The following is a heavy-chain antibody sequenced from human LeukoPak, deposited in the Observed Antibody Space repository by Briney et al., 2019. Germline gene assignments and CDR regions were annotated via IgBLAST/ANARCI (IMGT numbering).Heavy chain of an antibody. CDR3: ARSGYCSGGSCQGGFDY. Sequence: ASVKVSCKASGGTFISYAISWVRQAPGQGLEWMGGIIPIFGTANYAQKFQGRVTITADESTSTAYMELSSLRSEDTAVYYCARSGYCSGGSCQGGFDYWGQGTLVTVSS. D-gene: IGHD2-15*01. CDR2: IIPIFGTA. V-gene: IGHV1-69*13. CDR1: GGTFISYA. J-gene: IGHJ4*02.